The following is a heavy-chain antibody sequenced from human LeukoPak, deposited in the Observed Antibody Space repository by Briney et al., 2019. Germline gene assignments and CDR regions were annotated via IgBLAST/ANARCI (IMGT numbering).Heavy chain of an antibody. V-gene: IGHV4-34*01. Sequence: SETLSLTCAVYGGSFSDYNWTWIRQPPGKGLEWIGEIGHNGSTNYIPSLKGRVTISVDTSKNQFSLKVTSVTAADTAVYYCARETTVTTSEPSYGMDVWGQGTTVTVSS. CDR2: IGHNGST. D-gene: IGHD4-17*01. J-gene: IGHJ6*02. CDR3: ARETTVTTSEPSYGMDV. CDR1: GGSFSDYN.